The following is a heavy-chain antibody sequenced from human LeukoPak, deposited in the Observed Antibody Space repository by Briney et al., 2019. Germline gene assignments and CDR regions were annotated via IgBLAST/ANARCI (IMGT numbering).Heavy chain of an antibody. CDR2: IYYTGGT. V-gene: IGHV4-59*01. J-gene: IGHJ4*02. Sequence: SETLSLTCTVSGESTNAYYWGWIRQSPGKGLQYIGYIYYTGGTHYSPSLHSRVTMSIDTSKNQFSLKLHSVTAADTAMYYCARVRDGPRGTHFDFWGQGTLVTVSS. D-gene: IGHD3-10*01. CDR1: GESTNAYY. CDR3: ARVRDGPRGTHFDF.